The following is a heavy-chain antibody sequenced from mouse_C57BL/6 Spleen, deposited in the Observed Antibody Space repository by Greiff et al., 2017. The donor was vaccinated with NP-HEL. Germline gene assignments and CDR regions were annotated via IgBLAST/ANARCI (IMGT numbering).Heavy chain of an antibody. CDR3: ARGDGYYGYFDV. J-gene: IGHJ1*03. V-gene: IGHV1-80*01. Sequence: QVQLKQSGAELVKPGASVKISCKASGYAFSSYWMNWVKQRPGKGLEWIGQIYPGDGDTNYNGKFKGKATLTADKSSSTAYMQLSSLTSEDSAVYFCARGDGYYGYFDVWGTGTTVTVSS. CDR1: GYAFSSYW. D-gene: IGHD2-3*01. CDR2: IYPGDGDT.